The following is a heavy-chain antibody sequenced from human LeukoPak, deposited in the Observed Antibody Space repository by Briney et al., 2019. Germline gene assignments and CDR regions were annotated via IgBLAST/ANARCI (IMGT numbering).Heavy chain of an antibody. Sequence: SETLSLTCTVSGGSISSSSYYWGWIRQPPGKGLEWIGSIYYSGSTYYNPSLKSRVTISVDTSKNQFSLKLSSVTAADTAVYYCARHEVGYLGGFDYWGQGTLVTVSS. CDR3: ARHEVGYLGGFDY. CDR2: IYYSGST. D-gene: IGHD3-16*02. CDR1: GGSISSSSYY. V-gene: IGHV4-39*01. J-gene: IGHJ4*02.